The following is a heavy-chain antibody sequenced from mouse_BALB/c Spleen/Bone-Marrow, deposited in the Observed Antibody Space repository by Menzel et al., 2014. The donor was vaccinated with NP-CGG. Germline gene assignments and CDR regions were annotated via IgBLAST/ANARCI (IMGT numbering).Heavy chain of an antibody. CDR2: IWGDGST. V-gene: IGHV2-6-7*01. CDR3: AKDSFLITRALDY. D-gene: IGHD2-4*01. J-gene: IGHJ4*01. CDR1: GFSLTGYG. Sequence: VKLQESGPGLVAPSQSLSIPCTVSGFSLTGYGVSWVRQSPGKGLEWLGMIWGDGSTDSNSALKSRLSISKDNSKSQVFLKMNSLQTDDTARYYCAKDSFLITRALDYWGQGTSVTVSS.